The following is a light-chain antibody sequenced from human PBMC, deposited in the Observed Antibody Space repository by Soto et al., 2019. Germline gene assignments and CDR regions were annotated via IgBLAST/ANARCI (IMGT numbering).Light chain of an antibody. Sequence: DIQMTQSPSTLSASVGDRVTITCRASQNVDHWVAWYQQKPGKAPKFLIYDASNLESGVPSRFSGRGSGTEFTLTISSLQPDDFATYYCQRYKSNSRTFGQGTRV. V-gene: IGKV1-5*01. J-gene: IGKJ1*01. CDR1: QNVDHW. CDR3: QRYKSNSRT. CDR2: DAS.